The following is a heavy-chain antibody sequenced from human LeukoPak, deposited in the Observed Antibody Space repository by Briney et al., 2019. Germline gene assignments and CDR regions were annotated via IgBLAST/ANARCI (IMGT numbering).Heavy chain of an antibody. Sequence: PGESLRLSCAASGFTVSSNYMTWVRQAPGKGLDWVSVIYSGGAIYYADSVRGRFTISRDNSKDTLYLQMNSLRAEDTAVYYCARDRGRTYCGGDCYSLDYWGQGTLVTVSS. CDR1: GFTVSSNY. V-gene: IGHV3-66*01. CDR2: IYSGGAI. CDR3: ARDRGRTYCGGDCYSLDY. D-gene: IGHD2-21*02. J-gene: IGHJ4*02.